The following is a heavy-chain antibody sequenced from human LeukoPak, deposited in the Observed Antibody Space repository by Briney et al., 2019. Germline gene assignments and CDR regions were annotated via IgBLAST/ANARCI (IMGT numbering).Heavy chain of an antibody. CDR2: IKPDGSEK. J-gene: IGHJ4*02. Sequence: PGGSLRLSCAASGFISSYWMSWVRQAPGKGLEWVANIKPDGSEKYYVDSVKGRFTISRDNSKNTLYLQMSSLRAEDTAVYYCAKAKDKYYDFWSGYIFFDYWGQGTLVTVSS. CDR1: GFISSYW. V-gene: IGHV3-7*03. D-gene: IGHD3-3*01. CDR3: AKAKDKYYDFWSGYIFFDY.